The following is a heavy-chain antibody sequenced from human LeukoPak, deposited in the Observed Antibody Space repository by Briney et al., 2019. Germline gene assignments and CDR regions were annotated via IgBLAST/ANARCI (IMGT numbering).Heavy chain of an antibody. CDR1: GFTFSSYW. V-gene: IGHV3-7*05. CDR3: AREFFGADYFDF. Sequence: PGGSLRLSCAASGFTFSSYWMSWVRQAPGKGLEWEANIKQDGSEKYYVGSVKGRFTISRDNARNSLYLQMNSLRAEDTAVYYCAREFFGADYFDFWGQGTLVTVSS. CDR2: IKQDGSEK. J-gene: IGHJ4*02. D-gene: IGHD3-3*01.